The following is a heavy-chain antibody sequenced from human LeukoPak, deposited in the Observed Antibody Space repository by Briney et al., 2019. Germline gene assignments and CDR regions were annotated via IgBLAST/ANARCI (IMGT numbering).Heavy chain of an antibody. J-gene: IGHJ4*02. CDR1: GFTFSFYG. D-gene: IGHD3-22*01. Sequence: GESLRLSCATSGFTFSFYGMHWVRQAPGKGLEWVAFIRYDGSNKYYADSVKGRFTISRDNSKNTLYLQMNSLRAEDTAVYYCAKAYNYYYDSSGPYGIDYWGQGTLVTVSS. CDR2: IRYDGSNK. V-gene: IGHV3-30*02. CDR3: AKAYNYYYDSSGPYGIDY.